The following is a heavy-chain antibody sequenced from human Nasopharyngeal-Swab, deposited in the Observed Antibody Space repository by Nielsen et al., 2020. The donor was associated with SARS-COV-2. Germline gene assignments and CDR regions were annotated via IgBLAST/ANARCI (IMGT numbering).Heavy chain of an antibody. D-gene: IGHD3-22*01. CDR3: AKDRRRGITMIVVVTGGFDY. CDR2: ISGSGGST. J-gene: IGHJ4*02. CDR1: GFTFSSYA. Sequence: GALKISCAAPGFTFSSYAMSWVRQAPGKGLEWVSAISGSGGSTYYADSVKGRFTISRDNSKNTLYLQMNSLRAEDTAVYYCAKDRRRGITMIVVVTGGFDYWGQGTLVTVSS. V-gene: IGHV3-23*01.